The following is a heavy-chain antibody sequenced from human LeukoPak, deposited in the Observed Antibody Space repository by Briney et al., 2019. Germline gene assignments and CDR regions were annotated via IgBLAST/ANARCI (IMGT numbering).Heavy chain of an antibody. CDR2: ISGNSQYI. J-gene: IGHJ5*02. Sequence: GGSLRLSCATSGFPFSGFSMNWVRQAPGKGLEWVSSISGNSQYIVYADSLRGRFTISRDNAESSLYLQINSLRAEDTAVYYCATHGDSSGYYSDSWGQGTLVTVSS. V-gene: IGHV3-21*01. CDR1: GFPFSGFS. CDR3: ATHGDSSGYYSDS. D-gene: IGHD3-22*01.